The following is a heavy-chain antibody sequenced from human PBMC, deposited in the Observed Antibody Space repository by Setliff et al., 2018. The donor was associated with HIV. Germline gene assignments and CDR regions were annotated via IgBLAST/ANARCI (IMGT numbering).Heavy chain of an antibody. Sequence: SLTISCAASGFTLSDHWMHGVRQVPGKGLVWVSRTNNDGSITNYADFVKGRFTMSRDSAKNTLYLQMNSLRVEDTAVYYCVKWNYPNSWGQGTLVTVSS. D-gene: IGHD1-7*01. CDR2: TNNDGSIT. J-gene: IGHJ4*02. CDR3: VKWNYPNS. V-gene: IGHV3-74*01. CDR1: GFTLSDHW.